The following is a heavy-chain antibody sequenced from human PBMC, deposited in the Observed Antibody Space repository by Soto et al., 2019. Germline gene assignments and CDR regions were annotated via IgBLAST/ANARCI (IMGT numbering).Heavy chain of an antibody. J-gene: IGHJ6*02. V-gene: IGHV1-69*08. CDR1: GGNRCT. Sequence: QVQLVQSGAEVKKPGSSVKVSCKGSGGNRCTITWVRQAPGQGLEWMGRIIPLFGIATYAQNFQGRVTISADKSTSTAYMELSSLRSEDTAVYYCARDSGRSDVVPAAISAMDVWGQGTTVTVPS. CDR2: IIPLFGIA. CDR3: ARDSGRSDVVPAAISAMDV. D-gene: IGHD2-2*01.